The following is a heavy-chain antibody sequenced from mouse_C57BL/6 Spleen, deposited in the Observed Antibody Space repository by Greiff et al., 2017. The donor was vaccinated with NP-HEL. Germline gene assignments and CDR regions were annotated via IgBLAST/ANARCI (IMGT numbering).Heavy chain of an antibody. J-gene: IGHJ4*01. CDR1: GYTFTSYW. V-gene: IGHV1-52*01. CDR3: HYLDYYAMDY. Sequence: VQLQQSGAELVRPGSSVKLSCKASGYTFTSYWMHWVKQRPIQGLEWIGNIDPSDSETHYNQKFKDKATLTVDKSSSTAYMQLSSLTSEDSAVYYCHYLDYYAMDYWGQGTSVTVSS. CDR2: IDPSDSET. D-gene: IGHD1-1*02.